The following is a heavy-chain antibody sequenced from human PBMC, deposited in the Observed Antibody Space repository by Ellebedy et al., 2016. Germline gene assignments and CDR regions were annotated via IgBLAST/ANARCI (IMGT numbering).Heavy chain of an antibody. Sequence: GESLKISXAASGFTFNNYAMSWVRQAPGKGLDWVSAISGSGDTTHYADSVKGRFTISRDTSKNMVYLQMNSLRVEDTAIYFCARSKADDFWSGYSPWGQGTLVTVSS. V-gene: IGHV3-23*01. CDR1: GFTFNNYA. J-gene: IGHJ5*02. CDR2: ISGSGDTT. D-gene: IGHD3-3*01. CDR3: ARSKADDFWSGYSP.